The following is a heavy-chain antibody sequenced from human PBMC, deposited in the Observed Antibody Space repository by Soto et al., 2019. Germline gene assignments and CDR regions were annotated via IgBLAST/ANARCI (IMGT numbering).Heavy chain of an antibody. Sequence: SVKVSCKASGGTFSSYTISWVRQAPGQGLGWMGRIIPILGIANYAQKFQGRVTITADKSTSTAYMELSSLRSEDTAVYYCASLSQDYYYYMDVWGKGTTVTVSS. CDR2: IIPILGIA. CDR1: GGTFSSYT. V-gene: IGHV1-69*02. CDR3: ASLSQDYYYYMDV. J-gene: IGHJ6*03.